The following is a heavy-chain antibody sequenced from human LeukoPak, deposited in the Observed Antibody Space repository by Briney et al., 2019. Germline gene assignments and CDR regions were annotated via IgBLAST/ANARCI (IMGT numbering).Heavy chain of an antibody. J-gene: IGHJ4*02. CDR1: GFTVSSNY. CDR2: IYSGGST. CDR3: ARAPRGIAAAAYFDY. V-gene: IGHV3-66*01. Sequence: GGSLRLSCAASGFTVSSNYMSWVRQAPGKGLEWVSVIYSGGSTYYADSVKGRFTISRDNSKNTLYLQMNSLRAEDTAVYYCARAPRGIAAAAYFDYWGQGTLVTVSS. D-gene: IGHD6-13*01.